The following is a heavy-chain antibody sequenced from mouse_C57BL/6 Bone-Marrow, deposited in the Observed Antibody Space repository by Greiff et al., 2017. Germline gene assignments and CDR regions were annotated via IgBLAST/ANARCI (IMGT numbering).Heavy chain of an antibody. CDR2: ISYDGSN. J-gene: IGHJ3*01. CDR3: ARELGWFAY. D-gene: IGHD4-1*01. CDR1: GYSITSGYY. Sequence: EVQLQELGPGLVKPSQSLSLTCSVTGYSITSGYYWNWIRQFPGNKLEWMGYISYDGSNNYNPSLKNRISITRDTSKNQFFLKLNSVTTEDTATYYCARELGWFAYWGQGTLVTVSA. V-gene: IGHV3-6*01.